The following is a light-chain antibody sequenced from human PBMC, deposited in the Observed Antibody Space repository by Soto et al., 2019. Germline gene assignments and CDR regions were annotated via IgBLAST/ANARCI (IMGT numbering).Light chain of an antibody. J-gene: IGKJ1*01. CDR2: GAS. Sequence: EIVLTQSPATLSLSPGEGATLSCGASQTIDKNYLGWYQQKPGQAPRLLIYGASTRATGIPARFSGSGSGTEFTLTISSLQSEDFAVYYCQQYNDWPPTFGQGTKVDIK. V-gene: IGKV3-15*01. CDR1: QTIDKN. CDR3: QQYNDWPPT.